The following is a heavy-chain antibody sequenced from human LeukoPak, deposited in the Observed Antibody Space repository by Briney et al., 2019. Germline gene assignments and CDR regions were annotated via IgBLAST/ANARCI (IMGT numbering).Heavy chain of an antibody. CDR1: GGSISSGGYY. V-gene: IGHV4-31*03. CDR2: IYYSGST. J-gene: IGHJ5*02. Sequence: SQTLSLTCTVSGGSISSGGYYWSWIRQHPGKGLEWIGYIYYSGSTYYNPSLKSRVTISVDTSKNQFSLKLSSVTAADTAVYYCARAMLSVAMPYNWFERWGQGTLVTVSS. CDR3: ARAMLSVAMPYNWFER. D-gene: IGHD2-8*01.